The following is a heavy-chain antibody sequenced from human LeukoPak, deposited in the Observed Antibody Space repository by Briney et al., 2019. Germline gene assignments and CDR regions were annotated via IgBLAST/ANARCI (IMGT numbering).Heavy chain of an antibody. CDR2: IRYDGSNK. CDR3: AKSGSRYFDWSPS. D-gene: IGHD3-9*01. CDR1: GFTFSSYG. V-gene: IGHV3-30*02. J-gene: IGHJ4*02. Sequence: QTGGSLRLSCAASGFTFSSYGMHWVRQAPGKGLEWVAFIRYDGSNKYYADSVKGRFTISRDNSKNTLYLQMNSLRAEDTAVYYCAKSGSRYFDWSPSWGQGTLVTVSS.